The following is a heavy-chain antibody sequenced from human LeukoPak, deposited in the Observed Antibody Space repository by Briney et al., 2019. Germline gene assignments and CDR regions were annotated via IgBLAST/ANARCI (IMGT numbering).Heavy chain of an antibody. D-gene: IGHD2-21*02. J-gene: IGHJ4*02. CDR2: IRYDGSNK. Sequence: GGSLRLSCAASGFTFSSHAMGWVRQAPGKGLEWVAFIRYDGSNKYYADSVKGRFTISRDNSKNTLYLQMNSLRAEDTAVYYCADLTALDYWGQGTLVTVSS. CDR1: GFTFSSHA. V-gene: IGHV3-30*02. CDR3: ADLTALDY.